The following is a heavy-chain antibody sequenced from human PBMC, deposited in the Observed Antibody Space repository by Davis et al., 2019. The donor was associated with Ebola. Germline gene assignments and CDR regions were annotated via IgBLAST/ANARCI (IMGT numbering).Heavy chain of an antibody. CDR3: ASGLVRGESYWYFDL. D-gene: IGHD6-6*01. Sequence: SVKVSCKASGYTFTDYYMHWVRQAPGQGLEWMGGIIPILGIANYAQKFQGRVTITADESTSTAYMELSSLRSEDTAVYYCASGLVRGESYWYFDLWGRGTLVTVSS. CDR2: IIPILGIA. CDR1: GYTFTDYY. J-gene: IGHJ2*01. V-gene: IGHV1-69*10.